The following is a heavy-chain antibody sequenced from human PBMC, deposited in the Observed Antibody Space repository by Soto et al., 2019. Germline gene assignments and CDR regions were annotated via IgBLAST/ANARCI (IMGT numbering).Heavy chain of an antibody. D-gene: IGHD3-10*01. CDR1: GYTFTSYG. V-gene: IGHV1-18*01. CDR3: ARGRYGGY. J-gene: IGHJ4*02. Sequence: QVHLVQSGAEVKKPGASVKVSCKASGYTFTSYGITWVRQAPGQGLEWMGWISAHNGNTDYAQKLQGRVIVTRDTSTSKAYMELRSLISDGTAVYYCARGRYGGYWGQGALGTVSS. CDR2: ISAHNGNT.